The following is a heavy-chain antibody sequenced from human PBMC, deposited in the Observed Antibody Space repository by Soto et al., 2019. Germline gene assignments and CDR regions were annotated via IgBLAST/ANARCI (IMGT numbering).Heavy chain of an antibody. CDR1: GFTFSNCA. CDR3: AKLTWIQLWSRNCVLDY. CDR2: ISGSGRST. V-gene: IGHV3-23*01. Sequence: PGGSLRLSCAASGFTFSNCAMNWVRQAPGKGLGWVSAISGSGRSTYSADSVKGRFTISRDNSKNTLYLQMNSLRAEDTALYYCAKLTWIQLWSRNCVLDYWGQGTLVTVSS. D-gene: IGHD5-18*01. J-gene: IGHJ4*01.